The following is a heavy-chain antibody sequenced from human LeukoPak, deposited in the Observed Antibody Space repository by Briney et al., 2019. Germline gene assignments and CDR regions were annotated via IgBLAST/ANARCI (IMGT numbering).Heavy chain of an antibody. D-gene: IGHD3-3*01. J-gene: IGHJ6*03. Sequence: GVSLRLSCAASGFTFSSYGMHWVRQAPGKGLEWVAFIRYDGSNKYYADSVKGRFTISRDNSKNTLYLQMNSLRAEDTAVYYCAKDATIFGVVRLGYMDVWGKGTTVTVSS. CDR3: AKDATIFGVVRLGYMDV. V-gene: IGHV3-30*02. CDR1: GFTFSSYG. CDR2: IRYDGSNK.